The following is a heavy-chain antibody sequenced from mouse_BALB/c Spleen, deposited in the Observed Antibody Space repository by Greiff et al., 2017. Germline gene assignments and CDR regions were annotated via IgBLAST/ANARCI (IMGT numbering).Heavy chain of an antibody. Sequence: EVKVVESGGDLVKPGGSLKLSCAASGFTFSSYGMSWVRQTPDKRLEWVATISSGGSYTYYPDSVKGRFTISRDNAKNTLYLQMSSLKSEDTAMYYCARHGVTTYYYAMDYWGQGTSVTVSS. CDR1: GFTFSSYG. J-gene: IGHJ4*01. D-gene: IGHD2-2*01. CDR2: ISSGGSYT. CDR3: ARHGVTTYYYAMDY. V-gene: IGHV5-6*01.